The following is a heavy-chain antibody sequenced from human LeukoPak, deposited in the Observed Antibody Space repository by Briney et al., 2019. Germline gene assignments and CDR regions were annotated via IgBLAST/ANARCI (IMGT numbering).Heavy chain of an antibody. V-gene: IGHV1-69*13. Sequence: SVKVSCTASGGTFSSYAISWVRQAPGQGLEWMGGIIPIFGTANYAQKFQGRVTITADESTSTAYMELSSLRSEDTAVYYCARADPDHYYDNWGFDPWGQGTLVTVSS. CDR3: ARADPDHYYDNWGFDP. J-gene: IGHJ5*02. CDR1: GGTFSSYA. D-gene: IGHD3-22*01. CDR2: IIPIFGTA.